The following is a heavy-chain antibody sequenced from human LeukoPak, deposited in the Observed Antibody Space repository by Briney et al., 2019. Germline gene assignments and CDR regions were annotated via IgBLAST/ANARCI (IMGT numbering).Heavy chain of an antibody. V-gene: IGHV3-74*01. D-gene: IGHD2-8*02. J-gene: IGHJ3*02. Sequence: GGSLRLSCAASGFTFGNSWVHWVRQAPGKGLVWVSLINADGSTTTYADSVKGRFTISRDNARDTVSLQMNSLTIEDTAVYYCVLDAFDIWGQGTVVTVSS. CDR2: INADGSTT. CDR3: VLDAFDI. CDR1: GFTFGNSW.